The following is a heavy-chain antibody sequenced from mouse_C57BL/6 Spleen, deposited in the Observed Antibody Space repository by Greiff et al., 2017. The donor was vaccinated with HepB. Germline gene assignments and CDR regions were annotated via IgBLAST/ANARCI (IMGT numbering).Heavy chain of an antibody. CDR1: GYTFTDYE. Sequence: VQLQQSGAELVRPGASVTLSCKASGYTFTDYEMHWVKQTPVHGLEWIGAIDPETGGTAYNQKFKGKAILTADKSSSTAYMELRSLTSEDSAVYYCTRDWYYGSSSWFAYWGQGTLVTVSA. V-gene: IGHV1-15*01. CDR3: TRDWYYGSSSWFAY. J-gene: IGHJ3*01. D-gene: IGHD1-1*01. CDR2: IDPETGGT.